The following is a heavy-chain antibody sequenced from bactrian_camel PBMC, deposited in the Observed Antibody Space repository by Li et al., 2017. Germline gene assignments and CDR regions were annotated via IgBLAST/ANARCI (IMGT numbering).Heavy chain of an antibody. J-gene: IGHJ4*01. V-gene: IGHV3S6*01. CDR1: GFIFGTHA. CDR2: SYSDGTNA. D-gene: IGHD1*01. CDR3: TKDSTDALWASTH. Sequence: HVQLVESGGGLVQPGGSLTLSCAASGFIFGTHAMDWVRQAPGKGLEWVSGSYSDGTNAAYADSVKGRFTISRDNAKNTLYLHLNSLKTEDTAMYYCTKDSTDALWASTHWGQGTQVTVS.